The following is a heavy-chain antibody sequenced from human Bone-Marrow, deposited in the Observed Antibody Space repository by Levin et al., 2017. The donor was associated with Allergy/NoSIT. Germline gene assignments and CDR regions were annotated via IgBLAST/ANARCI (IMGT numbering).Heavy chain of an antibody. CDR1: GFPLSTYA. Sequence: LSLTCAASGFPLSTYAMHWVRQAPGKGLEWVTIISYGGDNKFYADSVKGRFTISRDNSKNTLYLQMNILKPEDTAVYYCVRERFCSAGNRDYYYSMDVWGKGTTVSVSS. J-gene: IGHJ6*04. CDR2: ISYGGDNK. V-gene: IGHV3-30-3*01. CDR3: VRERFCSAGNRDYYYSMDV. D-gene: IGHD2-15*01.